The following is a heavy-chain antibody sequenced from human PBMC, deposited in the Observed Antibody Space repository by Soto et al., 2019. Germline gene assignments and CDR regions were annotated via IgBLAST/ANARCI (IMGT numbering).Heavy chain of an antibody. J-gene: IGHJ4*02. D-gene: IGHD2-21*02. CDR3: AKDLGIPISYCGGDCYSPSLDY. CDR2: ISYDGSNK. Sequence: GGSLRLSCAASGFTFSSYGMHWVRQAPGKGLEWVAVISYDGSNKYYADSVKGRFTIPRDNSKNTLYLQMNSLRAEDTAVYYCAKDLGIPISYCGGDCYSPSLDYWGQGTLVTVSS. CDR1: GFTFSSYG. V-gene: IGHV3-30*18.